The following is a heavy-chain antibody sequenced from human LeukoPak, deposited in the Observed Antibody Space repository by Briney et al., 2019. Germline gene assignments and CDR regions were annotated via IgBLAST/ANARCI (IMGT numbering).Heavy chain of an antibody. V-gene: IGHV3-23*01. D-gene: IGHD3-10*01. CDR1: GFTFDDYA. CDR3: AKGLEFPFDY. J-gene: IGHJ4*02. CDR2: ISGSGGST. Sequence: PTGGSLRLSCAASGFTFDDYAMHWVRQAPGKGLEWVSAISGSGGSTYYADSVKGRFTISRDNSKNTLYLQMTSLRAEDTAVYYCAKGLEFPFDYWGQGTLVTVSS.